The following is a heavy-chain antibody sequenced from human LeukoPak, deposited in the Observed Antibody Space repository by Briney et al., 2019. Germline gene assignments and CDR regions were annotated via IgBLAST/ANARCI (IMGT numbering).Heavy chain of an antibody. J-gene: IGHJ4*02. CDR1: GYTLTELS. CDR2: FDPEDGET. D-gene: IGHD3-16*02. CDR3: ASTVGELSLYVLFGY. V-gene: IGHV1-24*01. Sequence: ASVKVSCKVSGYTLTELSMHWVRQAPGKGLEWMGGFDPEDGETIYAQKFQGRVTMTEDASTDTAYMELSSLRSEDTAVYYCASTVGELSLYVLFGYWGQGTLVTVSS.